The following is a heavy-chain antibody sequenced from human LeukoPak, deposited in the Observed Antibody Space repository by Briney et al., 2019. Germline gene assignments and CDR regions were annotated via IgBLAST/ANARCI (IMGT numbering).Heavy chain of an antibody. V-gene: IGHV3-33*01. CDR1: GFTFSSHG. Sequence: GGSLRLSCAASGFTFSSHGMHWVRQAPGKGLEWVAVIWYDGSNKYSADSVKGRFTISRDNSKNTLYLQMNSLRAEDTAVYYCARDSIVGATFLDYWGQGTLVTVSS. CDR3: ARDSIVGATFLDY. D-gene: IGHD1-26*01. CDR2: IWYDGSNK. J-gene: IGHJ4*02.